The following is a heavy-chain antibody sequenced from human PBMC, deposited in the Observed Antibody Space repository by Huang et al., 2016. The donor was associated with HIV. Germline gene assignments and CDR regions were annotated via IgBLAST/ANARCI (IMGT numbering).Heavy chain of an antibody. CDR3: ARMFKYDSGGYWGNDAFDI. J-gene: IGHJ3*02. CDR2: IRDSVST. V-gene: IGHV4-34*02. Sequence: QVQLQQWGAELLKPSETLSLTCAVSGGSFSGHYWTWIRQPPGRGLEWIGEIRDSVSTTYNPSLKSGVTISGDTSQSQFALKLNSVTAADTAIYYCARMFKYDSGGYWGNDAFDIWGQGTMVTVSS. D-gene: IGHD3-22*01. CDR1: GGSFSGHY.